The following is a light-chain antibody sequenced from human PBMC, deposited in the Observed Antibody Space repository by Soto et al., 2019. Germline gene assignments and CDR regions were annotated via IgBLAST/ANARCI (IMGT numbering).Light chain of an antibody. CDR3: QQYGSSPGT. J-gene: IGKJ1*01. CDR2: DVS. Sequence: EIVLTQSPATLSLSPGERATLSCRASQSVSDNYLAWYQQKPGQAPRLLIYDVSTRATGVPDRFSGSGSETDFTLTISRLEPEDVAMYHCQQYGSSPGTFGQGTKVEIK. CDR1: QSVSDNY. V-gene: IGKV3-20*01.